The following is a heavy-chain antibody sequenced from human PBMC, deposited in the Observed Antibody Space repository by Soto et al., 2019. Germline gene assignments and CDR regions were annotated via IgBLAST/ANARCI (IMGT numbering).Heavy chain of an antibody. CDR1: GFTFSTYA. V-gene: IGHV3-23*01. D-gene: IGHD2-8*02. J-gene: IGHJ3*02. CDR3: ARDSGPRGSDAFDI. CDR2: LTDSGDST. Sequence: GGSLRLSCAASGFTFSTYAMSWVRQAPGKGLEWVSALTDSGDSTYYADSVKGRFTISRDNSKNTLYLQMNSLRAEDTAVYYCARDSGPRGSDAFDIWGQGTRVTVSS.